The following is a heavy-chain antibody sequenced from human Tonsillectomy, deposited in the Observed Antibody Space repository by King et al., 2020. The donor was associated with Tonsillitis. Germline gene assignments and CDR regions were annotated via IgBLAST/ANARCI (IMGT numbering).Heavy chain of an antibody. Sequence: TLKESGPTLVKPTQTLTLTCTFSGFSLSTSGVGVGWIRQPPGKALEWLALIYWNDDKRYSPSLKSRLTITKDTSKNQLFLIMTNMDPVDTATYFCAHAPTYYDFWRGQYAPFDYWGQGALVTVSS. CDR3: AHAPTYYDFWRGQYAPFDY. CDR1: GFSLSTSGVG. D-gene: IGHD3/OR15-3a*01. V-gene: IGHV2-5*01. CDR2: IYWNDDK. J-gene: IGHJ4*02.